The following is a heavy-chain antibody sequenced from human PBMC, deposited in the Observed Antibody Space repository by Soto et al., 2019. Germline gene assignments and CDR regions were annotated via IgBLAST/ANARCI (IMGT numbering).Heavy chain of an antibody. CDR1: GFTFSRYG. Sequence: GGSLRLSCAASGFTFSRYGMSWVRQAPGKGLEWVSSIGDSGGSTYYADSVKGRFTVSRDNSKNTLYLQLNSLRAEDTAAYYCAKRVEYSSSTHYFDYWGQGTLVTVSS. V-gene: IGHV3-23*01. CDR2: IGDSGGST. J-gene: IGHJ4*02. CDR3: AKRVEYSSSTHYFDY. D-gene: IGHD6-6*01.